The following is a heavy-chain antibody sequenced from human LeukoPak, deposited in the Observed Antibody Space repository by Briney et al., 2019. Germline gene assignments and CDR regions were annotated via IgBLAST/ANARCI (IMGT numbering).Heavy chain of an antibody. CDR3: ARKGWGYYDSGGYSRPGAFDI. CDR1: GYTFTSYD. Sequence: ASVKVSCKASGYTFTSYDINWVRQATGQGLEWMGWINPNSGGTNYAQKFQGRVTMTRDTSISTAYMELSRLRSDDTAVYYCARKGWGYYDSGGYSRPGAFDIWGQGTMVTVSS. J-gene: IGHJ3*02. V-gene: IGHV1-2*02. D-gene: IGHD3-22*01. CDR2: INPNSGGT.